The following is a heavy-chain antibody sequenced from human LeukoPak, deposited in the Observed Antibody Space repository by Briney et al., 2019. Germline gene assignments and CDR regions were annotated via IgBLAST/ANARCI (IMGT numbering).Heavy chain of an antibody. CDR2: FNSDGSTT. J-gene: IGHJ4*02. V-gene: IGHV3-74*01. D-gene: IGHD4/OR15-4a*01. Sequence: GGSLRLSCAASGFTFSSYWMHWVRQAPGKGLVWVSRFNSDGSTTSYADSVKGRFTISRDNAKNTLYLQMNSLRAEDTAVYYCARGTGYGVFDSWGQGTLVTVSS. CDR3: ARGTGYGVFDS. CDR1: GFTFSSYW.